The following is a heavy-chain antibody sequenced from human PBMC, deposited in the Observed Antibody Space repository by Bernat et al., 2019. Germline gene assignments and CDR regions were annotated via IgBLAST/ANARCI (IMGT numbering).Heavy chain of an antibody. CDR3: AREYSGYDLEDY. Sequence: QVQLRESGPGLVKPSETLSLTCTVSGGSISSYYWSWIRQPPGKGLEWIGYIYYSGSTKYNPSLKSRVTISVDTSKNQFSLKLSSVTAADTAVYYCAREYSGYDLEDYWGQGTLVTVSS. CDR1: GGSISSYY. D-gene: IGHD5-12*01. J-gene: IGHJ4*02. V-gene: IGHV4-59*08. CDR2: IYYSGST.